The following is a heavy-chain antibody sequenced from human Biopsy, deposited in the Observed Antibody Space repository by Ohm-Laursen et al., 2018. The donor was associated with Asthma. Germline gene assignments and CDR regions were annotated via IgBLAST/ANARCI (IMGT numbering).Heavy chain of an antibody. CDR1: GGSISVSNW. CDR3: ARRWRSYDSSNYYLDQ. CDR2: IYHLGNA. V-gene: IGHV4-4*01. D-gene: IGHD3-22*01. Sequence: PGTLSLTCAVSGGSISVSNWWSWVRQPPGRGLEWIGQIYHLGNANYNPSLKCRVTMSVDKSKNQFSLKLTSVTAADTAVYFCARRWRSYDSSNYYLDQWGQGTLVTVSS. J-gene: IGHJ4*02.